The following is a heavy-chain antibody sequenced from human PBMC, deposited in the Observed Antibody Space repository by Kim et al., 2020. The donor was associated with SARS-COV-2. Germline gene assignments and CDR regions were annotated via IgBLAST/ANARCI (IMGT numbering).Heavy chain of an antibody. V-gene: IGHV3-33*06. J-gene: IGHJ6*02. CDR3: AKRDSSGWFYGMDV. Sequence: AESVKGRFTISRDNSKNALYLQMNSLRAEDTAVYYCAKRDSSGWFYGMDVWGQGTTVTVSS. D-gene: IGHD6-19*01.